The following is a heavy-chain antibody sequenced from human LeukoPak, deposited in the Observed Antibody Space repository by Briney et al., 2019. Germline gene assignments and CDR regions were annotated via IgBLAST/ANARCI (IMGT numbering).Heavy chain of an antibody. CDR3: TTDCSGYYDILTGYSTGDAFDI. V-gene: IGHV3-15*01. Sequence: GGSLRLSCVASGFTFSNAWMSWVRQAPGKGLEWVGRIKSKTDGGTTDYAAPVKGRFTISRDDSKNTLYLQMNSLKTEDTAVYYCTTDCSGYYDILTGYSTGDAFDIWGQGTMVTVSS. CDR2: IKSKTDGGTT. J-gene: IGHJ3*02. CDR1: GFTFSNAW. D-gene: IGHD3-9*01.